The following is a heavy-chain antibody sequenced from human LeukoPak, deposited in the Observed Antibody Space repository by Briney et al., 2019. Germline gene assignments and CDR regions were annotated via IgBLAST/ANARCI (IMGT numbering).Heavy chain of an antibody. J-gene: IGHJ4*02. CDR2: IKQDGTEK. CDR3: ARAIDYGYPGGY. Sequence: GGSLRLSCVVSEFTFSSFWMSWVRQAPGKGLEWVANIKQDGTEKYYVDSVKVRFTVSRDNAKNSLYLQMHSLRAEDTAVYYCARAIDYGYPGGYWGQGTLVTVSS. CDR1: EFTFSSFW. D-gene: IGHD4-17*01. V-gene: IGHV3-7*01.